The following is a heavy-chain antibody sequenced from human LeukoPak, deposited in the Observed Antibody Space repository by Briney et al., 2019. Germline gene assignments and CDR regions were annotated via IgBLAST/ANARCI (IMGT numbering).Heavy chain of an antibody. V-gene: IGHV3-30*04. D-gene: IGHD3-16*01. J-gene: IGHJ4*02. Sequence: GGSLRLSCAASGFTFSSYVMHWVRQAPGKGLEWVAVISYDGSNKYYADSVKGRFTISRDNSKNTLYLQMNSLRAEDTAVYYCARARGAFDYWGQGTLVTVSS. CDR3: ARARGAFDY. CDR2: ISYDGSNK. CDR1: GFTFSSYV.